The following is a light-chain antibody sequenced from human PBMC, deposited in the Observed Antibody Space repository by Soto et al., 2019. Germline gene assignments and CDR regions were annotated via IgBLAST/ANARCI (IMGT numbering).Light chain of an antibody. J-gene: IGLJ1*01. CDR1: TSDVGGYNY. V-gene: IGLV2-8*01. Sequence: QSLLTQPPSASGSPGHSFTISCTGTTSDVGGYNYVSWYQQHPGKAPKLMIYEVSKRPSGVPDRFSGSKSGNTASLTVSGLQAEDEADSYCSSYAGSNNFVFGTGTKVTVL. CDR3: SSYAGSNNFV. CDR2: EVS.